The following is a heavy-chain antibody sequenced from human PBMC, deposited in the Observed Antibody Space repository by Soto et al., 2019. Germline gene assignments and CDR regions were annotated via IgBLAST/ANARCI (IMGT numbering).Heavy chain of an antibody. Sequence: SETLSLTCTVSGGSISGYYWSWVRQPAGKGLEWVGRIYSDGTTNYSPSLKSRVTMSLDTSKDQFSLHLNSVTAADTAVYYCSRVGCSNSKCYTRGMDVWGQGTTVTV. CDR3: SRVGCSNSKCYTRGMDV. D-gene: IGHD2-2*01. CDR1: GGSISGYY. CDR2: IYSDGTT. V-gene: IGHV4-4*07. J-gene: IGHJ6*02.